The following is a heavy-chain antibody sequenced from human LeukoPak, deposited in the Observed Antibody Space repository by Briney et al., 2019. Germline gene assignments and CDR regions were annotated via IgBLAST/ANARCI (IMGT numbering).Heavy chain of an antibody. CDR2: INHSGST. V-gene: IGHV4-34*01. D-gene: IGHD6-6*01. CDR1: GGSFGGYY. J-gene: IGHJ3*02. CDR3: ASRRARQYLDGIAARLRAFDI. Sequence: PSETLSLTCAVYGGSFGGYYWSWIRQPPGKGLEWIGEINHSGSTNYNPSLKSRVTISVDTSKNQFSLKLSSVTAADTAVYYCASRRARQYLDGIAARLRAFDIWGQGTMVTVSS.